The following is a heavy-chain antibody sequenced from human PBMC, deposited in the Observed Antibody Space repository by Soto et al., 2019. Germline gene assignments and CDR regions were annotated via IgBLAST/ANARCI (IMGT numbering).Heavy chain of an antibody. V-gene: IGHV1-69*13. CDR1: GGTFSSYA. CDR2: IIPIFGTA. D-gene: IGHD3-22*01. CDR3: ARVYYYDSSGYYRFDY. Sequence: ASVKVSCKASGGTFSSYAISWVRQAPGQGLEWMGGIIPIFGTANYAQKFQGRVTITADESTSTAYMELSSLRSEDTAVYYCARVYYYDSSGYYRFDYWGQGTLVTVSS. J-gene: IGHJ4*02.